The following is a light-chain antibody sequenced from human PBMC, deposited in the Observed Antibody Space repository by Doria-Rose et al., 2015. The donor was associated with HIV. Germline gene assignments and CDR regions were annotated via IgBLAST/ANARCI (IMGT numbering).Light chain of an antibody. Sequence: EIVLTQPPGTLSLSPGERATLSCRASQSFSCTYLAWYQQKPGQAPSLLIYDGSTRDTGIPDRFSASGSGTDFTLTINRLEPEDCALYYCRQYGTSWTFGQGTKVEI. J-gene: IGKJ1*01. CDR3: RQYGTSWT. CDR1: QSFSCTY. V-gene: IGKV3-20*01. CDR2: DGS.